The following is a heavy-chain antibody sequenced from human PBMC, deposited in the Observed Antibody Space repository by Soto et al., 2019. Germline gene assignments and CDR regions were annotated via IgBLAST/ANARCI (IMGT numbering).Heavy chain of an antibody. J-gene: IGHJ6*02. CDR2: IKRKIDGEAT. CDR3: TTGSVEGV. D-gene: IGHD2-15*01. Sequence: EVQLVESGGDLVKPGGSLRLSCAASGFSFSNAWMNWVRQAPGKGLEWVGRIKRKIDGEATDYAGPVKGRFTVFRDDSEGALYLQMNSLKGDDTAVYYCTTGSVEGVWGLGTTVPVS. V-gene: IGHV3-15*07. CDR1: GFSFSNAW.